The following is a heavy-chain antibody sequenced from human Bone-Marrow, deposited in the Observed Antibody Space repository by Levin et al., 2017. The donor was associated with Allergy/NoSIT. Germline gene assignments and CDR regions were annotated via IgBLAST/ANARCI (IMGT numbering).Heavy chain of an antibody. CDR2: IIPIFDTA. Sequence: ASVKVSCKASGGTFSSYAISWVRQAPGQGLEWMGGIIPIFDTANYAQKFQGRVTITADKSTSTAYMEVSSLRSEDTAVYYCAREPYHDILTASNYYYGMDVWGQGTTVTVSS. CDR1: GGTFSSYA. V-gene: IGHV1-69*06. J-gene: IGHJ6*02. D-gene: IGHD3-9*01. CDR3: AREPYHDILTASNYYYGMDV.